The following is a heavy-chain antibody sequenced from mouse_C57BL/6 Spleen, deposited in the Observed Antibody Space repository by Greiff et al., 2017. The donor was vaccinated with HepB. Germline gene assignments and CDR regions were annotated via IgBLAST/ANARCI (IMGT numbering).Heavy chain of an antibody. J-gene: IGHJ4*01. D-gene: IGHD1-1*01. CDR3: APQFITTVVATGDYAMDY. CDR1: GYTFTDYY. V-gene: IGHV1-26*01. CDR2: INPNNGGT. Sequence: VQLQQSGPELVKPGASVKISCKASGYTFTDYYMNWVKQSHGKSLEWIGDINPNNGGTSYNQKFKGKATLTVDKSSSTAYMELRSLTSEDSAVYYCAPQFITTVVATGDYAMDYWGQGTSVTVSS.